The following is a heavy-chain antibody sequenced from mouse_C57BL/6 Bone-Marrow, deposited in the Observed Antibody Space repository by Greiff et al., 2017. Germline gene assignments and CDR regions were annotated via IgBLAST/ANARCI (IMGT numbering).Heavy chain of an antibody. D-gene: IGHD2-3*01. CDR3: ARGWLLFFGY. CDR1: GYTFTSYT. J-gene: IGHJ2*01. Sequence: QVQLQQSGAELARPGASVKMSCKASGYTFTSYTMHWVKQRPGQGLEWIGYINPSSGYTKYNQKFKDKATLTADKSSSTAYMQLSSLTSEDSAVYYCARGWLLFFGYWGQGTTLTVSS. CDR2: INPSSGYT. V-gene: IGHV1-4*01.